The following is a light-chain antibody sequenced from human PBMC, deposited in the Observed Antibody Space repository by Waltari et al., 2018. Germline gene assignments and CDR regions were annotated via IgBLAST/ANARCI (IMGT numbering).Light chain of an antibody. CDR2: SNK. Sequence: QSVLTQPPSATGTPGQRVTLSCSGSSSNNGSNPVNWYQQLPGTAPKLLIYSNKQRPSGVPDRFSGSKSGTSASLAISGLQSEDEADYYCAAWDDSLNGYVFGTGTKVTVL. CDR1: SSNNGSNP. CDR3: AAWDDSLNGYV. J-gene: IGLJ1*01. V-gene: IGLV1-44*01.